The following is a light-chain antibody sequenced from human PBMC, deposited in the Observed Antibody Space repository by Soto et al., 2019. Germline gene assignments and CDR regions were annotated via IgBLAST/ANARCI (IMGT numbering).Light chain of an antibody. CDR3: QQYNNWPLT. CDR1: QSISRT. V-gene: IGKV3D-15*01. CDR2: DAS. Sequence: EIVLTQSPDSLSVSPGDRATISCRASQSISRTLAWYQQKSGQPPRLLIYDASTRATGFPARFSGSGSGTDFTLTISSLQSEDFAVYYCQQYNNWPLTFGGGTTVEIK. J-gene: IGKJ4*01.